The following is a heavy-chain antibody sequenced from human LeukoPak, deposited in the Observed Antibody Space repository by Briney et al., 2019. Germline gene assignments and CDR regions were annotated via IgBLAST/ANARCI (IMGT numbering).Heavy chain of an antibody. CDR3: ARDLEGFGI. V-gene: IGHV3-7*03. Sequence: GASVKVSCKASGGTFSSYAISWVRQAPGKGLEWVANIKQDGSEKYYVDSVKGRFTISRDNAKNSLYLQMNSLRAEDTAVYYCARDLEGFGIWGQGTMVTVSS. J-gene: IGHJ3*02. D-gene: IGHD3-3*01. CDR1: GGTFSSYA. CDR2: IKQDGSEK.